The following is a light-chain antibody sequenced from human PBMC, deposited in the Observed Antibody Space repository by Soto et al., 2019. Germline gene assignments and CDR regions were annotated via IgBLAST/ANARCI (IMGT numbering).Light chain of an antibody. CDR3: QQYNNWPFT. V-gene: IGKV3-15*01. CDR1: QSVSRD. J-gene: IGKJ3*01. CDR2: GAS. Sequence: EILMTQSPATLSVSPGEKATLSCRARQSVSRDLAWYQQKPGQAPRLLIYGASTRATGIPDRFSGSGSGTEFTLTISSLQSEDFAVYYCQQYNNWPFTFGHGTKVDIK.